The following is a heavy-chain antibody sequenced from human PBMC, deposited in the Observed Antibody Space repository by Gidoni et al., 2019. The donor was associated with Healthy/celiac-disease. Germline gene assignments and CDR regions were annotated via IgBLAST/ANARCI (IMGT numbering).Heavy chain of an antibody. Sequence: QVQLQQRGAGLLKPSQTLSLVFAVDGGSFSGYYWSWIRQPPGKGLEWIGEINHSGSTTYNPSLKSRVTISVDTSKTQFSLKLSSVTAADTSVYYCARSYAMMGAFDIWGQGTMVTVSS. CDR2: INHSGST. V-gene: IGHV4-34*01. CDR1: GGSFSGYY. J-gene: IGHJ3*02. CDR3: ARSYAMMGAFDI. D-gene: IGHD3-22*01.